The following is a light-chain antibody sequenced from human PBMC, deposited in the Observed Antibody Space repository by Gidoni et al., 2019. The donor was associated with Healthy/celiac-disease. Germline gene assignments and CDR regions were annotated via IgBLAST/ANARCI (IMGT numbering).Light chain of an antibody. CDR2: DAS. V-gene: IGKV3-11*01. J-gene: IGKJ1*01. CDR3: QQRSNWPRT. CDR1: QSVSSY. Sequence: EIVLTQAPATLSLSPGERATLSCSASQSVSSYLAWYHQTPGQAPRLLIYDASNRATGIPARFRGSVSGTDLTLTFSLLEPEDFVVYYCQQRSNWPRTFXQXTKVDIK.